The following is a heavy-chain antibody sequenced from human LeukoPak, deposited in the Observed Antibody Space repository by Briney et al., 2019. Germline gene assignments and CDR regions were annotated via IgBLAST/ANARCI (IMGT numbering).Heavy chain of an antibody. CDR3: ARGVVTWLGM. CDR1: GFTFSIYA. Sequence: PGGSLRLSCAASGFTFSIYAIHWVRQAPGKGLEWVAVISNDGSNKYYADSLKGRFTISRDNSKNTLYLQMNSLRVEDTAVYYCARGVVTWLGMWGQGTMVTVSS. V-gene: IGHV3-30*04. D-gene: IGHD2-21*02. CDR2: ISNDGSNK. J-gene: IGHJ3*02.